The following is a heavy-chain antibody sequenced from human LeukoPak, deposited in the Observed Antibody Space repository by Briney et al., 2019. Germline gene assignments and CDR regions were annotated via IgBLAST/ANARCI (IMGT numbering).Heavy chain of an antibody. CDR2: ISAYNGNT. D-gene: IGHD3-22*01. J-gene: IGHJ4*02. CDR1: GYTFSDYG. Sequence: ASVKVSCKASGYTFSDYGVSWVRQAPGQGLEWMGRISAYNGNTNYLQKFQGRVTTTTDTSTATAYMELRSLRPSDTAVYFCARGPRYSYDSSTLLFDYWGQGTLVTVSS. V-gene: IGHV1-18*01. CDR3: ARGPRYSYDSSTLLFDY.